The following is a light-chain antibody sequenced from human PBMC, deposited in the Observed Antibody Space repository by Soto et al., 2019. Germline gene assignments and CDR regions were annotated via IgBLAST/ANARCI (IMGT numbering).Light chain of an antibody. CDR1: SGSIDSNY. CDR2: NDD. V-gene: IGLV6-57*04. J-gene: IGLJ3*02. Sequence: NFMLTQPHSVSESPGKTVIISCTRSSGSIDSNYVQWFQKRPDSAPTTVIFNDDQRPSGVPARFSGSVDSSSNSASLTISGLRTEDEAEYYCQSFDSTSRVFGGGTKLTVL. CDR3: QSFDSTSRV.